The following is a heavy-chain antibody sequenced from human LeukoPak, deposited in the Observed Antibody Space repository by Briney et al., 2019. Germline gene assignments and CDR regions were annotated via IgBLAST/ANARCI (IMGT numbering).Heavy chain of an antibody. CDR1: GGSISSSSYY. CDR3: ARHRTTVTRGPDY. Sequence: SETLSLTCTVSGGSISSSSYYWGWIRQPPGKGLEWIGSIYYSGSTYYNPSLKSRVTISVDTSKNQFSLKLSSVTAADTAVYYCARHRTTVTRGPDYWGQGTLVTVSS. CDR2: IYYSGST. V-gene: IGHV4-39*01. J-gene: IGHJ4*02. D-gene: IGHD4-17*01.